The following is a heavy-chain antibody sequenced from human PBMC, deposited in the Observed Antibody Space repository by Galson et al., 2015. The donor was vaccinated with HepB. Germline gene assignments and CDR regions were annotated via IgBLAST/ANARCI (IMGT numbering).Heavy chain of an antibody. D-gene: IGHD3-10*01. V-gene: IGHV3-21*03. CDR2: MSSSGSCI. Sequence: SLRLSCAASGFNFSLYSMNWVHQAPGKGLGWVSSMSSSGSCIYYGDSVKVRCTVSRDSAKTSVYLQMNRLRGDDTAGYYCARALPSGIRGGRVFDHWGQGTLVTVSS. CDR3: ARALPSGIRGGRVFDH. J-gene: IGHJ4*02. CDR1: GFNFSLYS.